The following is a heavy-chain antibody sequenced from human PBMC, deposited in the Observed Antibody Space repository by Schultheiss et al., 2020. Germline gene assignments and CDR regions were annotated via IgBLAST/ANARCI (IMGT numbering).Heavy chain of an antibody. J-gene: IGHJ6*02. CDR1: GFTFGDYA. V-gene: IGHV3-69-1*01. CDR2: ITSGGST. Sequence: GGSLRLSCTASGFTFGDYAMSWFRQAPGKGLEWVSAITSGGSTYYADSVKGRFTISRDNAKNTLYLQMNSLRAEDTAVYYCARGGSAYYYYYGMDVWGQGTTVTVSS. CDR3: ARGGSAYYYYYGMDV. D-gene: IGHD3-10*01.